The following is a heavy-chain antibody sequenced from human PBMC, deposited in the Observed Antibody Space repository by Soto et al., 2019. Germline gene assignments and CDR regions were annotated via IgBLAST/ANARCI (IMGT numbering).Heavy chain of an antibody. CDR2: LYADGTT. V-gene: IGHV3-53*02. CDR1: GFTVSNTY. D-gene: IGHD4-17*01. J-gene: IGHJ2*01. Sequence: EERLVETGGGLVQPGGSLRLSCAASGFTVSNTYMTWVRQAPGTGLEWVSLLYADGTTHYTVSVWGRFTISRDNAKNTVYLQMNKLRVEDTATYYCARDPTMTTATYFNLWGRGALVTVSS. CDR3: ARDPTMTTATYFNL.